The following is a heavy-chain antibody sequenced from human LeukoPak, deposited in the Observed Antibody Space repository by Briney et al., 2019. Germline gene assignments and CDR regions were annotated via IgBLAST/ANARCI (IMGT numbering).Heavy chain of an antibody. J-gene: IGHJ4*02. CDR3: ASIGGWGTYPLDS. CDR2: ISYDGSNK. CDR1: GFTFSSYA. D-gene: IGHD3-16*01. V-gene: IGHV3-30-3*01. Sequence: PGRSLRLSCAASGFTFSSYAMHWVRQAPGKGLEWVAVISYDGSNKYYADSVKGRFTISRDNSKNTVFLQMNSLRAEDTAVYYCASIGGWGTYPLDSWGQGTLVTVSS.